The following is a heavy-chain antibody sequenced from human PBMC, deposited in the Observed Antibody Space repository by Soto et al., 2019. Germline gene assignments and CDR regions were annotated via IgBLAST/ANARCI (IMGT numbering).Heavy chain of an antibody. CDR1: GFTFSSYG. J-gene: IGHJ4*02. CDR3: AKGSAHGSGYYYPLEY. Sequence: LRLSCAASGFTFSSYGMHWVRQAPGKGLEWVAVISYDGSNKYYADSVKGRFTISRDNSKNTLYLQMNSLRAEDTAVYYCAKGSAHGSGYYYPLEYWGQGTLVTVSS. CDR2: ISYDGSNK. V-gene: IGHV3-30*18. D-gene: IGHD3-22*01.